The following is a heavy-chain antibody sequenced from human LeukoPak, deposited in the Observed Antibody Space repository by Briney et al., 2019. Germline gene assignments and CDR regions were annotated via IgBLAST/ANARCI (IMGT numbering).Heavy chain of an antibody. Sequence: GGSLRLSCAASGFSFSTYWMHWVRQAPGKGPLWVSRIKGDGSGASYADSVKGRFTISRDNSKNTLYLQMNSLRAEDTAVYYCARVKPENYYYYYGMDVWGQGTTVTVSS. CDR2: IKGDGSGA. V-gene: IGHV3-74*01. CDR1: GFSFSTYW. CDR3: ARVKPENYYYYYGMDV. J-gene: IGHJ6*02.